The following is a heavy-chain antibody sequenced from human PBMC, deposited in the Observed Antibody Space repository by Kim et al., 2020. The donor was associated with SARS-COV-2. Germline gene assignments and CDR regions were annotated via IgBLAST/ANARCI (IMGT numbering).Heavy chain of an antibody. CDR1: GFTVSSNY. CDR3: ARESYYDSSLGY. CDR2: IYSGGST. D-gene: IGHD3-22*01. V-gene: IGHV3-53*04. Sequence: GGSLRLSCAASGFTVSSNYMSWVRQAPGKGLEWVSLIYSGGSTYYADSVKRRFTISRHNSKNTLYLQMNSLRAEDTAVYYCARESYYDSSLGYWGQGTLVTVSS. J-gene: IGHJ4*02.